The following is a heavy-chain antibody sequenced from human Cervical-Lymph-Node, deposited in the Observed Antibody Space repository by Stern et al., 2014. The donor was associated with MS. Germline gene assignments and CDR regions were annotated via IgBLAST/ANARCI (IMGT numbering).Heavy chain of an antibody. J-gene: IGHJ5*02. V-gene: IGHV4-31*01. D-gene: IGHD3-3*01. CDR3: ARSARESYDFWSGYVHNWFDP. CDR1: GGSISSGGYY. Sequence: QVQLQESGPGLVKPSQTLSLTCNVSGGSISSGGYYWSWIRQHPGKGLEWIGYIYPSGRTHYNPSLRSLVTISIDTSKNQFSLNLSSVTAADTAVYYCARSARESYDFWSGYVHNWFDPWGQGTLVTVSS. CDR2: IYPSGRT.